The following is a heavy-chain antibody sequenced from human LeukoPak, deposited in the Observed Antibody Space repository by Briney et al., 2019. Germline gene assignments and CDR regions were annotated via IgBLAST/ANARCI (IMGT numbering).Heavy chain of an antibody. D-gene: IGHD5-24*01. Sequence: SXXLSLTCTVSGGSISSYNWSWVRQPPGKGLEWIGYIYYSGSTNYNPYLKRRVTISVEKSKKQFSLKLSSVTAADTAVYYCARDRRDGHLDYWGQGTLVTVSS. J-gene: IGHJ4*02. V-gene: IGHV4-59*01. CDR1: GGSISSYN. CDR3: ARDRRDGHLDY. CDR2: IYYSGST.